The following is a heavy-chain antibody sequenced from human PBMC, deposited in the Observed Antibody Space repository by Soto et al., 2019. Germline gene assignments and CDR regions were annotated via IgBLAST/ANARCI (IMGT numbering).Heavy chain of an antibody. Sequence: SETLSFTCTVSGGSISSSSYYWVWIRHPPGKGLEWIGSIYYIGTTYYNPSLKSRVTISVDTSKNQFSLKLRSVTAADTAVYYCARKPPDYIGSAGWFDPGGQGTMVTVYS. D-gene: IGHD4-4*01. V-gene: IGHV4-39*01. J-gene: IGHJ5*02. CDR2: IYYIGTT. CDR1: GGSISSSSYY. CDR3: ARKPPDYIGSAGWFDP.